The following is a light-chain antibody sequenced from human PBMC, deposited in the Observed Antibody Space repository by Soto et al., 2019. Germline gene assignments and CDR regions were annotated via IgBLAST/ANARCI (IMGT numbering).Light chain of an antibody. CDR3: QHYNSYSEA. CDR2: KAS. Sequence: DIQMPQSPSTLSGSVGDRVTITCRASQTISSWSAWYQQKPGKAPKLLIYKASTLKSGVPSRFSGSGSGTEFTLTISSLQPDDFATYYCQHYNSYSEAFGQGTKVDI. CDR1: QTISSW. J-gene: IGKJ1*01. V-gene: IGKV1-5*03.